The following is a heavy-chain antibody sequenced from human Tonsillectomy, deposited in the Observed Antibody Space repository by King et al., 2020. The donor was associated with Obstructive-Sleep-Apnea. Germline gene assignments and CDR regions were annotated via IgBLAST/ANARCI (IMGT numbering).Heavy chain of an antibody. CDR2: ISSRGTYI. Sequence: VQLVESGGGLVKPGGSLRLSCAASGFTFSTHSMNWVRQAPGKGLEWVSSISSRGTYIYYADSVKGRFTISRDNAKNSLFLQMTSLRPDDTAVYYCAGDGGPLVPLGYCSSICCYPFDYWGPGTPVTVSS. V-gene: IGHV3-21*01. J-gene: IGHJ4*02. CDR1: GFTFSTHS. CDR3: AGDGGPLVPLGYCSSICCYPFDY. D-gene: IGHD2-2*01.